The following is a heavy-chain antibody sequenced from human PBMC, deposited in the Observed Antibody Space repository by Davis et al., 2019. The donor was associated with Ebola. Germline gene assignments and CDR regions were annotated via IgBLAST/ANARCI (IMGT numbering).Heavy chain of an antibody. CDR3: VREDHSTYLV. CDR2: ISPSTGYT. V-gene: IGHV3-11*05. Sequence: GESLKISCAASGFTFSDYYMSWIRQAPGKGLERVSYISPSTGYTTYADSVKGRFTISRDNAKKSLYLQMHSLRAEETAVYYCVREDHSTYLVWGQGILVTVSS. CDR1: GFTFSDYY. J-gene: IGHJ4*02. D-gene: IGHD4-11*01.